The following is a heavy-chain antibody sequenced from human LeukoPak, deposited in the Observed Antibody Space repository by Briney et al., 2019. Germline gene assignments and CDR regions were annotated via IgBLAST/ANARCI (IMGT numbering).Heavy chain of an antibody. D-gene: IGHD3-3*01. CDR2: ISSSSSYI. CDR3: ARDRSNEGITIFGVVRLGNYFDY. CDR1: GFTFSSYS. V-gene: IGHV3-21*01. J-gene: IGHJ4*02. Sequence: PGGSLRLSCAASGFTFSSYSMNWVRQAPGKGLEWVSSISSSSSYIYYADSVKGRFTISRDNAKNSLYLQMNSLRAEDTAVYYCARDRSNEGITIFGVVRLGNYFDYWGQGTLVTVSS.